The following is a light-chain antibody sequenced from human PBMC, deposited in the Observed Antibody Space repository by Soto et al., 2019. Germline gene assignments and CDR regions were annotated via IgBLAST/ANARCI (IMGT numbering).Light chain of an antibody. CDR2: DVT. Sequence: QSALTQPASVSGSPGQSITISCTGSSSDIGGYNYVSWYQQHPGKAPKLIIYDVTYRHSGLSYRFSASKSGSTASLTISGLQPEDDADYYCSSSSGSTTHILFGGGTKLTVL. J-gene: IGLJ2*01. V-gene: IGLV2-14*01. CDR3: SSSSGSTTHIL. CDR1: SSDIGGYNY.